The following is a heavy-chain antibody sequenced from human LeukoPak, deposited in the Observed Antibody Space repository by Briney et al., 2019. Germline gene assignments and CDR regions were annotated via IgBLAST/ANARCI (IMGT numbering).Heavy chain of an antibody. V-gene: IGHV4-34*01. Sequence: SETLSLTCAVYGGSFSGYYWSWIRQPPGKGLEWIGEINHSGSTNYNPSLKSRVTMSVDTSKKQFSLRLSSVTAADTAVYYCARTPIYYFDNSGYYNWGQGTLVTVSS. D-gene: IGHD3-22*01. CDR2: INHSGST. CDR1: GGSFSGYY. CDR3: ARTPIYYFDNSGYYN. J-gene: IGHJ4*02.